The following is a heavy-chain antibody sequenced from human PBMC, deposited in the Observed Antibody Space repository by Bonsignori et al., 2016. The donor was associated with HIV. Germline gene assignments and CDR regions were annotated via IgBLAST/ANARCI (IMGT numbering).Heavy chain of an antibody. D-gene: IGHD5-24*01. CDR3: ATLRRDGYNSAGY. V-gene: IGHV3-30-3*01. J-gene: IGHJ4*02. Sequence: WIRQPPGKGLEWVAVISYDGSNKYYADSVKGRFTISRDNSKNTLYLQMNSLRAEDTAVYYCATLRRDGYNSAGYWGQGTLVTVSS. CDR2: ISYDGSNK.